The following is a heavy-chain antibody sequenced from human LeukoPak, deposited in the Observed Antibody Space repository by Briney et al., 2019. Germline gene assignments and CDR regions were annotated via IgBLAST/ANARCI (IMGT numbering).Heavy chain of an antibody. J-gene: IGHJ1*01. CDR3: AKCLSYYYDRSLYPEYFQQ. CDR2: ISGSGGST. V-gene: IGHV3-23*01. D-gene: IGHD3-22*01. CDR1: GFIFSNFA. Sequence: PGGSPRLSCAASGFIFSNFAMSWVRQAPGKGLEWVSSISGSGGSTYHADSVKGRFTISRDNSKNTLFLQLNSLRAEDTAVYYCAKCLSYYYDRSLYPEYFQQWGQGTLVIVSS.